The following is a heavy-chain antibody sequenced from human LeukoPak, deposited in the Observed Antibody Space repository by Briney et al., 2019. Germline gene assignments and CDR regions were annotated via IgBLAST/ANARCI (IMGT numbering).Heavy chain of an antibody. V-gene: IGHV3-7*03. CDR1: GFTFGTYW. D-gene: IGHD7-27*01. J-gene: IGHJ4*02. CDR3: AMGARGDYSGEDY. CDR2: INPAGTEK. Sequence: GGSLRLSCVASGFTFGTYWMSWVRQAPGRGLEWLANINPAGTEKYYVDSVKGRFAISRDNAKNSLFLQMNSLRAEDTALYYCAMGARGDYSGEDYWGQGTLVTVSS.